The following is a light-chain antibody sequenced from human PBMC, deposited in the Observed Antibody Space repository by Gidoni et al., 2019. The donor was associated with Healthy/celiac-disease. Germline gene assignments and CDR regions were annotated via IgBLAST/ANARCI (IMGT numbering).Light chain of an antibody. Sequence: ETVLTQSPATLSLSPGERATLSCRASQRGSSYLAWYQQKPGQAPRLLIYDASNRATGIPARFSGSGSGTDCTLTISSLEPEDFAVYYCQQRSNWPPITFXQXTRLEIK. V-gene: IGKV3-11*01. CDR1: QRGSSY. J-gene: IGKJ5*01. CDR3: QQRSNWPPIT. CDR2: DAS.